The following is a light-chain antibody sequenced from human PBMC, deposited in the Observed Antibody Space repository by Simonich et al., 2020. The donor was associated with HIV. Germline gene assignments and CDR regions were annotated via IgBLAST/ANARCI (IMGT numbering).Light chain of an antibody. CDR2: AAS. CDR3: QQLKGYPPT. V-gene: IGKV1-9*01. J-gene: IGKJ1*01. Sequence: IQLTPSPSFLSASVGDRITFTRRASPGISSSLAWYQQKPGKAPKLLFYAASTLQSGVPSRVSGGESGTEFTLTLSSLQPEDFATYYCQQLKGYPPTFGQGTRVEF. CDR1: PGISSS.